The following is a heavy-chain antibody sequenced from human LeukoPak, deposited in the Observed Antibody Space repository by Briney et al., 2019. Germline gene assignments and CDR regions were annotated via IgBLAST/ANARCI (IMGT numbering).Heavy chain of an antibody. V-gene: IGHV4-34*01. CDR2: VNHSGST. Sequence: SETLSLTCAVYGGSFSGYYWSWIRQPPGKGLEWIGEVNHSGSTNYNPSLKSRVTISVDTSKNQFSLKLSSVTAADTAVYYCARDWGTPNFDYWGQGTLVTVSS. CDR3: ARDWGTPNFDY. CDR1: GGSFSGYY. D-gene: IGHD3-16*01. J-gene: IGHJ4*02.